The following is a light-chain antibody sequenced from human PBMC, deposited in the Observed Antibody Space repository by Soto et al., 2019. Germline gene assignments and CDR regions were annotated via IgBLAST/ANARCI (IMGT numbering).Light chain of an antibody. Sequence: QSVLTQPASVSGSPGQSITISCTGTSSDVGTYKFVSWYQQYPGKAPKLMIYEVSNRPSDVSNRFSGSKSGNTASLTISGLQAEDEADYYCSSYTTTSTLVVFGGGIKVTVL. J-gene: IGLJ2*01. CDR2: EVS. V-gene: IGLV2-14*01. CDR1: SSDVGTYKF. CDR3: SSYTTTSTLVV.